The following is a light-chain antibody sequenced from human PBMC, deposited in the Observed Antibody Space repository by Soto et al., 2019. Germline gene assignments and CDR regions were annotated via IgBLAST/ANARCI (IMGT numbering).Light chain of an antibody. J-gene: IGKJ5*01. CDR1: QSIHTS. CDR2: DST. V-gene: IGKV3-11*01. CDR3: QQRNVWPPIT. Sequence: EIVLTQTPGTLSLSPGERATLSCRSSQSIHTSLAWYQQKSGKPPRLVIYDSTLRANGVPDRFGGSRSGTEFTLTINSLEPEDFAVYYCQQRNVWPPITFGQGTLLENK.